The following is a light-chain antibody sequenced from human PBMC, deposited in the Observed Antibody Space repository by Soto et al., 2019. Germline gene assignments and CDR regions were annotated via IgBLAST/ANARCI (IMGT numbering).Light chain of an antibody. CDR3: QQYYSTPRT. V-gene: IGKV4-1*01. CDR2: WAS. CDR1: QSVLYSSNNKNY. Sequence: DIVMTQSPDSLAVSLGERATINCKSSQSVLYSSNNKNYLAWYQQKPGQPPKLLIYWASTRESGVPDRFSGSGSGTDCTRTISSLQAEDVAGYYCQQYYSTPRTFGQGTKVEIK. J-gene: IGKJ1*01.